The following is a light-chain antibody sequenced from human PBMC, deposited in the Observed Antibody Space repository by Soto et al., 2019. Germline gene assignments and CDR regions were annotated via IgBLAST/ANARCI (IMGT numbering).Light chain of an antibody. Sequence: QAVVTQPPSVSAAPGQRVTISCSGSSSNIGNNYISWYQQLPRTAPKLLIYDNNKRPSEIPDRFSGSKSGTSATLGINGLQTGDEADYYCGTWDSSLSAVVFGGGTKLTVL. CDR2: DNN. J-gene: IGLJ2*01. V-gene: IGLV1-51*01. CDR1: SSNIGNNY. CDR3: GTWDSSLSAVV.